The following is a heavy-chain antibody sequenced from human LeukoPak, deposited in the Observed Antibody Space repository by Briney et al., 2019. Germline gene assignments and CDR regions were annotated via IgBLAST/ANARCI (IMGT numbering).Heavy chain of an antibody. V-gene: IGHV4-59*01. CDR2: IHYSGST. J-gene: IGHJ4*02. CDR1: DGSISSYY. Sequence: TLSXTCXIXDGSISSYYWNWIRQSPGKGLEWIGHIHYSGSTHYNPSLQSRVSISIDTSKNHFSLKLRSVTAVDTAVYYCARWGHFDTSGYFVVDYWGQGTLVTVSS. CDR3: ARWGHFDTSGYFVVDY. D-gene: IGHD3-22*01.